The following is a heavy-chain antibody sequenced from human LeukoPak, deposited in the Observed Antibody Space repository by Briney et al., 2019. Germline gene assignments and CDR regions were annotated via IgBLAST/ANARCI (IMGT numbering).Heavy chain of an antibody. J-gene: IGHJ3*02. V-gene: IGHV1-2*02. CDR2: INPNSGGT. Sequence: GASVKVSCKASGYTFTGYYMHWVRQAPGQGLEWMGWINPNSGGTNYAQKFQGRVTMTRDTSISTAYMELSRLRSDDTAVYYCAREEDSSGYYYATHDAFDIWGQGTMVTVSS. CDR3: AREEDSSGYYYATHDAFDI. D-gene: IGHD3-22*01. CDR1: GYTFTGYY.